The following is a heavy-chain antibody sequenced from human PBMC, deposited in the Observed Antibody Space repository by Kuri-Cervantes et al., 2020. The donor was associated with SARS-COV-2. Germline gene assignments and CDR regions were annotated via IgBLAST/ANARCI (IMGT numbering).Heavy chain of an antibody. D-gene: IGHD3-10*01. CDR1: GFKFDNYG. CDR2: IWYDGNNK. CDR3: GKDRGVGPTTIDY. V-gene: IGHV3-33*06. J-gene: IGHJ4*02. Sequence: GRSLRLSCAASGFKFDNYGIHWVRQAPGKGLEWVALIWYDGNNKYYTDSVNGRFTISRDNSQNTVYLQMDRLTVQDTAVYYCGKDRGVGPTTIDYWGQGTLVTVSS.